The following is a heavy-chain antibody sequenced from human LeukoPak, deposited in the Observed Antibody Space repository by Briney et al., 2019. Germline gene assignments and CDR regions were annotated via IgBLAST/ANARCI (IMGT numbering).Heavy chain of an antibody. V-gene: IGHV3-21*01. Sequence: GGSLRLSCAASGFSVSTNYMTWVRQAPGKGLEWVSSISSSSSYIYYADSVKGRFTISRDNAKNSLHLQMNSLRAEDTAVYYCARDGDSIIAAQGFDYWGQGTLVTVSS. D-gene: IGHD6-13*01. CDR1: GFSVSTNY. J-gene: IGHJ4*02. CDR2: ISSSSSYI. CDR3: ARDGDSIIAAQGFDY.